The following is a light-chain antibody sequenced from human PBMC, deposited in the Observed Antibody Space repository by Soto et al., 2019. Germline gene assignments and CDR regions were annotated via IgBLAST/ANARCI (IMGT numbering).Light chain of an antibody. CDR1: QSVSSSY. J-gene: IGKJ1*01. CDR2: GVS. V-gene: IGKV3-20*01. Sequence: EIVLTQSPGTLSLSPGDRATLSCRANQSVSSSYLPWYQQNAGQAPRLLIRGVSTRASGIPDRFSGCGSGTDFTLPISRLEPEDFAVYYCQHYGSSPWTFGQGTKVEI. CDR3: QHYGSSPWT.